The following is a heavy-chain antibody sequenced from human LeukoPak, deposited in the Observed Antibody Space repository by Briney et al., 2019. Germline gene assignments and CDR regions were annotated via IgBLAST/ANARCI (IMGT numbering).Heavy chain of an antibody. CDR3: ARDKGRRYYDFWSGYYTEPDY. CDR1: GYTFTSYG. V-gene: IGHV1-18*01. D-gene: IGHD3-3*01. CDR2: ISAYNGNT. Sequence: ASVKVSCKASGYTFTSYGISWVRQAPGQGLEWMGWISAYNGNTNYAQKLQGRVTITTDTSTSTAYMELRSLTSDDTAVYYCARDKGRRYYDFWSGYYTEPDYWGQGTLVTVSS. J-gene: IGHJ4*02.